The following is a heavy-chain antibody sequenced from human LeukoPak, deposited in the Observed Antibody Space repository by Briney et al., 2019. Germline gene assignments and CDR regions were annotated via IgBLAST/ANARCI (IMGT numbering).Heavy chain of an antibody. Sequence: ASVKVSCKASGYTFTSYAMHWVRQAPGQRLEWMGWINAGNGNTKYSQKFQGRVTITRDTFASTAYMELSSLRSEDTAVYYCARDMVGLSYYFDYWGQGTLSPSPQ. CDR2: INAGNGNT. CDR1: GYTFTSYA. CDR3: ARDMVGLSYYFDY. D-gene: IGHD4/OR15-4a*01. V-gene: IGHV1-3*01. J-gene: IGHJ4*02.